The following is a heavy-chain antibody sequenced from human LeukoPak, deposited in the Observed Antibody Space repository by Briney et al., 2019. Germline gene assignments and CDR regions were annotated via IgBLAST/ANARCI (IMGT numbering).Heavy chain of an antibody. V-gene: IGHV4-34*01. CDR2: INHSGST. CDR1: GGSFSGYY. Sequence: SETLSLTCAVYGGSFSGYYWSWIRQPPGKGLEWIGEINHSGSTNYNPSLKSRVTMSVDTSKNQFSLKLSSVTAADTAVYYCARDQYSAYCGGDCYLNDAFDIWGQGTMVTVSS. CDR3: ARDQYSAYCGGDCYLNDAFDI. D-gene: IGHD2-21*02. J-gene: IGHJ3*02.